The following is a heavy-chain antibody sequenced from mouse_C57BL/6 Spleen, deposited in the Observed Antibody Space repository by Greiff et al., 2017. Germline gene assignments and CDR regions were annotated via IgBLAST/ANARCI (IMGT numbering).Heavy chain of an antibody. CDR2: IWSGGST. J-gene: IGHJ3*01. Sequence: QVQLQQSGPGLVQPSQSLSITCPVSGFSLTSYGVHWVRQSPGKGLEWLGVIWSGGSTDYNAAFISRLSISKDNSKSQVFFKMNSLQAYDTAIYYCASADSNTWFAYWGQGTLVTVSA. CDR1: GFSLTSYG. CDR3: ASADSNTWFAY. V-gene: IGHV2-2*01. D-gene: IGHD2-5*01.